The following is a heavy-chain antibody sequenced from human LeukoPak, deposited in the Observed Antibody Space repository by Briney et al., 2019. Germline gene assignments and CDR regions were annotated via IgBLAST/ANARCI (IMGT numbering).Heavy chain of an antibody. J-gene: IGHJ4*01. Sequence: GASVQESRKSTGYTYTGYYMHWVRQAPGQGLEWMGIINPRFGSSRYAQKFQGRVTMTRDTSTSTVYMELSSLRSEDTAVYYCAREATSRLVPASAGKDFDYWGQEPWSPSPQ. CDR1: GYTYTGYY. V-gene: IGHV1-46*01. CDR2: INPRFGSS. CDR3: AREATSRLVPASAGKDFDY. D-gene: IGHD6-13*01.